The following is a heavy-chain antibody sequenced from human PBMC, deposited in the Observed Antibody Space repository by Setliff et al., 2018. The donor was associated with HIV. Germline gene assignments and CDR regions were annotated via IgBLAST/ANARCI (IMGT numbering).Heavy chain of an antibody. J-gene: IGHJ4*02. CDR1: GFTFSSYV. D-gene: IGHD5-18*01. CDR2: MSTGGGIK. Sequence: GGSLRLSCAATGFTFSSYVLHWVRQAPGKGLEWVAVMSTGGGIKICADSVKGRFTISRDNSRNTLFLQMNSLRAEDTAVYYCARESYNYGYNDWGQGTLVTVSS. V-gene: IGHV3-30-3*01. CDR3: ARESYNYGYND.